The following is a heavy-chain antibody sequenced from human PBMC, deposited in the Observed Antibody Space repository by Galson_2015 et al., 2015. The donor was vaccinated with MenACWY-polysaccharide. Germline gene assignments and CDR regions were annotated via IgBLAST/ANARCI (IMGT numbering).Heavy chain of an antibody. CDR1: GGSISSGGYY. CDR2: IYYSGST. Sequence: SETLSLTCTVSGGSISSGGYYWSWIRQPPGKGLEWIGSIYYSGSTYYNPSLKSRVTISVDTSKNQFSLKLSSVTAADTAVYYCARQGATGTRRSASWFDPWGQGTLVTVSS. J-gene: IGHJ5*02. V-gene: IGHV4-39*01. CDR3: ARQGATGTRRSASWFDP. D-gene: IGHD1-7*01.